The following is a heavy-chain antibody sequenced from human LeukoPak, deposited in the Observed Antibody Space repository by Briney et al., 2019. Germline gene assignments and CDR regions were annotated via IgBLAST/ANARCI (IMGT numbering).Heavy chain of an antibody. CDR1: GGSISYHY. V-gene: IGHV4-59*11. J-gene: IGHJ4*02. Sequence: SETLSLTCTVSGGSISYHYWSWIRQPPGKGLEWIGYIYNSGSTNCNPSLKSRVTMSVDTSKNQFSLKLSSVTAADTAVYYCARGPAAGNDYWGQGTLVTVSS. CDR3: ARGPAAGNDY. CDR2: IYNSGST. D-gene: IGHD6-13*01.